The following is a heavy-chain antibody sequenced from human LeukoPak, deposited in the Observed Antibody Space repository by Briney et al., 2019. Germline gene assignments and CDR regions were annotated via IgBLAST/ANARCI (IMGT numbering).Heavy chain of an antibody. Sequence: PGRSLRLSCAASGFTFSSYAMHWVRQAPGKGLEWVAVISYDGSNKYYADSVKGRFTISRDNSKNTLYLQMNSLRAEDTAVYYCARAPRAYYYGSGSYWDYWGQGTLVTVSS. D-gene: IGHD3-10*01. J-gene: IGHJ4*02. CDR1: GFTFSSYA. CDR2: ISYDGSNK. CDR3: ARAPRAYYYGSGSYWDY. V-gene: IGHV3-30-3*01.